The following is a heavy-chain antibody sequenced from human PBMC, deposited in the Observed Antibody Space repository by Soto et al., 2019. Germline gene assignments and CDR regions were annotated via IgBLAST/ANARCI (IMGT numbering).Heavy chain of an antibody. D-gene: IGHD3-10*01. Sequence: SGPTLVNPTQTLTLTCVFSGFSLNTGGVTVGWIRQPPGKALEWAALTYWDDGKRYSPSLKSRLTITKETSRNQVVLTMTNVDPEDTATYFCAHSPAPRVYFQHWGEGTLVTVSS. CDR3: AHSPAPRVYFQH. J-gene: IGHJ1*01. V-gene: IGHV2-5*02. CDR2: TYWDDGK. CDR1: GFSLNTGGVT.